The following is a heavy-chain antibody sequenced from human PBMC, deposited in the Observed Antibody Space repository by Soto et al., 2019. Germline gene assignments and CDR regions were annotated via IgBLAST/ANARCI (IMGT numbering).Heavy chain of an antibody. V-gene: IGHV3-48*03. CDR2: ISRSGSTI. CDR1: VFNFSSYE. CDR3: ASQPQRYSYGYMDFDY. J-gene: IGHJ4*02. D-gene: IGHD5-18*01. Sequence: PGRSLRLSWASFVFNFSSYEMNWVRQGRGKGLEWVSYISRSGSTIYYADSVKGRFTISRDNAKNSLYLQMNSLRAEDTAVYYCASQPQRYSYGYMDFDYWGQGTMVTVSS.